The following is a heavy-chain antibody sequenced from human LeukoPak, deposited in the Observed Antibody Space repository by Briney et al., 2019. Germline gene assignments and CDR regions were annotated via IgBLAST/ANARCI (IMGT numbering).Heavy chain of an antibody. CDR2: IYSGGST. CDR1: GFTVSSNY. J-gene: IGHJ6*02. CDR3: AREWRYGGYVGSDYYYYGMDV. V-gene: IGHV3-53*01. D-gene: IGHD5-12*01. Sequence: GGSLRLSCAASGFTVSSNYMSWVRQAPGKGLEWVSVIYSGGSTYYADSVKGRFTISRDNSKNTLYLQMNSLRAEDTAVYYCAREWRYGGYVGSDYYYYGMDVWGQGTTVTVSS.